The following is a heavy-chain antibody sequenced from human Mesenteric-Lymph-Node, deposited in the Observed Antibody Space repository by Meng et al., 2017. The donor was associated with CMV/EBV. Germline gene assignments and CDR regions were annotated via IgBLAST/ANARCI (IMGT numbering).Heavy chain of an antibody. Sequence: TSYAMNWVRQGPGPGLEWMGWINTNAGNPTYAQGFTGRFVFSLDASVSTAYLQISSLKAEDTAVYYCARARKSVSGIAAAGTYYFQHWGQGTLVTVSS. CDR3: ARARKSVSGIAAAGTYYFQH. J-gene: IGHJ1*01. V-gene: IGHV7-4-1*02. CDR2: INTNAGNP. D-gene: IGHD6-13*01. CDR1: TSYA.